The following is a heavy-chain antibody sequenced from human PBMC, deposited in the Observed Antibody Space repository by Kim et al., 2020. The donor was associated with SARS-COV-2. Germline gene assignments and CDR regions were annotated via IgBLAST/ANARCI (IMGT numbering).Heavy chain of an antibody. CDR3: VKTLYDSSGYYLDY. V-gene: IGHV3-64D*09. D-gene: IGHD3-22*01. J-gene: IGHJ4*02. Sequence: AVPVKARFTISRDNSTTTLYLHMSSLRAEDTAVYYCVKTLYDSSGYYLDYWGQGTLVTVSS.